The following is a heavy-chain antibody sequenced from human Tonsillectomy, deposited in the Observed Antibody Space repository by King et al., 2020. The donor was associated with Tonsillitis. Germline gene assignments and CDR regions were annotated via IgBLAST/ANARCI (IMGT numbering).Heavy chain of an antibody. CDR2: ISTSGSTI. D-gene: IGHD5-18*01. V-gene: IGHV3-48*03. Sequence: VQLVESGGGLVQPGGSLRLSCAASGFTFSSYEMNWVRQAPGKGLEWVSYISTSGSTIYYADSVKGRFIISRDNAKNSLYLQMNSLRAEDTAVYYCARDNTAMLIAFDIWGQGTTVTVSS. J-gene: IGHJ3*02. CDR1: GFTFSSYE. CDR3: ARDNTAMLIAFDI.